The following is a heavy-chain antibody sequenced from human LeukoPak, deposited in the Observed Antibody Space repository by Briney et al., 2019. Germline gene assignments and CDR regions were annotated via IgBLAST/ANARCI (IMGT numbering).Heavy chain of an antibody. CDR2: INWNGGST. V-gene: IGHV3-20*04. J-gene: IGHJ3*02. D-gene: IGHD3-10*01. CDR1: GFTFDDYG. CDR3: ARVRAYGSGDYAFDI. Sequence: PGGSLRLSCAASGFTFDDYGMSWVRHAPGKGLEWVSGINWNGGSTGYADSVKGRFTISRDNAKNSLYLQMNSLRAEDTALYYCARVRAYGSGDYAFDIWGQGTMVTVSS.